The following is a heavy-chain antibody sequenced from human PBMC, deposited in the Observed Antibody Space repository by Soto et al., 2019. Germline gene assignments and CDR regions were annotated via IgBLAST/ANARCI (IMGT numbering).Heavy chain of an antibody. CDR2: ISYDGSNK. J-gene: IGHJ6*02. Sequence: VQLVESGGGVVQPGRSLRLSCAASGFTFSSYAMHWVRQAPGKGLEWVAVISYDGSNKYYADSVKGRFTISRDNSKNTLYLQMNSLRAEDTAVYYCARDLYGGFGGQNYYGMDVWGQGTTVTVSS. CDR1: GFTFSSYA. D-gene: IGHD3-10*01. V-gene: IGHV3-30-3*01. CDR3: ARDLYGGFGGQNYYGMDV.